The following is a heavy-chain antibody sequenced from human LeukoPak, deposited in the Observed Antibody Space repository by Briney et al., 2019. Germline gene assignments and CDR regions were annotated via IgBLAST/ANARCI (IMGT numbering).Heavy chain of an antibody. J-gene: IGHJ5*02. CDR2: IYYSGST. D-gene: IGHD2-2*01. CDR1: GGSFSGYY. V-gene: IGHV4-34*01. CDR3: AGEGASIVVVPAATTEGWFDP. Sequence: SETLSLTCAVYGGSFSGYYWSWIRQPPGKGLEWIGYIYYSGSTYYNPSLKRRVTISVDTSKNQFSLKLSSVTAADTAVYYCAGEGASIVVVPAATTEGWFDPWGQGTLVTVSS.